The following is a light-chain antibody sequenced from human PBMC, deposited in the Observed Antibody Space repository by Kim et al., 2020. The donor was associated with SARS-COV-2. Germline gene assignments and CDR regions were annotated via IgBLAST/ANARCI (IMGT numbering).Light chain of an antibody. CDR3: SSYAGSNNLV. Sequence: GQSTHISCTGTSSDVGGYNYVSWYQQHPGKAPKLMIYEVSKRPSGVPDRFSGSKSGNTASLTVSGLQAEDEADYYCSSYAGSNNLVFGGGTQLTVL. CDR1: SSDVGGYNY. V-gene: IGLV2-8*01. J-gene: IGLJ2*01. CDR2: EVS.